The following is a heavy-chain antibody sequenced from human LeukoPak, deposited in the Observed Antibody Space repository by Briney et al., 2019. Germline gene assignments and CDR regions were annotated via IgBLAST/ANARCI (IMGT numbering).Heavy chain of an antibody. CDR2: ISAYNGNT. Sequence: ASVKVSCKASGYTFTSYGISWVRQAPGQGLEWMGWISAYNGNTNYAQKLQGRVTMTTDTSTSTAYMELRSLRSDDTAVYYCARDRGPYDILTGVPDYWGQGTLVTVSS. CDR1: GYTFTSYG. CDR3: ARDRGPYDILTGVPDY. V-gene: IGHV1-18*01. D-gene: IGHD3-9*01. J-gene: IGHJ4*02.